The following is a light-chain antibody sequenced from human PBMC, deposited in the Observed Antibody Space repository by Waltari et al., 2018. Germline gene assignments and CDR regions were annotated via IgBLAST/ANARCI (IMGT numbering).Light chain of an antibody. V-gene: IGKV1-5*03. J-gene: IGKJ4*01. CDR1: QSVKNN. CDR3: QQYDSLPVI. Sequence: DIQLTQSPSTLSASVGDRVTLTCRASQSVKNNLAWYQQTSGKAPKVLVHKASRLEPGVPSRFIGSGYGTEFTLTISSLQPDDSATYYCQQYDSLPVIFGGGTKVEIK. CDR2: KAS.